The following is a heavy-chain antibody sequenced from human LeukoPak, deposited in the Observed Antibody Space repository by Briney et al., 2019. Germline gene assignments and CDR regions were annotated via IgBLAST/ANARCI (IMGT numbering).Heavy chain of an antibody. CDR3: ATSSRGYNNF. V-gene: IGHV4-61*08. Sequence: SETLSLTCTVSGGSISSGGYYWSWIRQPPGKGLEWIGYIYYSGITNYNPSLKSRVTMSIETSKSQFSLKLSSATAADTAVYYCATSSRGYNNFWGQGTLVTVSS. D-gene: IGHD4-4*01. CDR1: GGSISSGGYY. J-gene: IGHJ4*02. CDR2: IYYSGIT.